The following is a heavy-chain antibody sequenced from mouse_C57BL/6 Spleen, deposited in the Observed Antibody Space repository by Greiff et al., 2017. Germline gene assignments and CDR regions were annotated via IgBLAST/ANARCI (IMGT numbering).Heavy chain of an antibody. CDR1: GFNIKDYY. J-gene: IGHJ4*01. D-gene: IGHD4-1*01. CDR3: ARDWANYYAMDD. CDR2: IDPEAGDP. V-gene: IGHV14-2*01. Sequence: VQLKASGAELVKPGASVKLSCPASGFNIKDYYLHWVKQRTEPGLAWLGRIDPEAGDPKYAPTFPGKATITADTSANTADLQLSSLTSEDTAVYYCARDWANYYAMDDWGKGTSVTVSS.